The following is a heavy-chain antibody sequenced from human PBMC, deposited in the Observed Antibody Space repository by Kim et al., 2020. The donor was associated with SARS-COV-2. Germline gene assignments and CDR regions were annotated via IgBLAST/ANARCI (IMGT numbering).Heavy chain of an antibody. CDR2: ISGSGGST. J-gene: IGHJ4*02. V-gene: IGHV3-23*01. CDR1: GFTFSSYA. D-gene: IGHD3-10*01. Sequence: GGSLRLSCAASGFTFSSYAMSWVRQAPGKGLEWVSAISGSGGSTYYADSVKGRFTISRDNSKNTLYLQMNSLRAEDTAVYYCAKVAYGSGSYLVHPFIYNLFRYYFDYWGQGTLVTVSS. CDR3: AKVAYGSGSYLVHPFIYNLFRYYFDY.